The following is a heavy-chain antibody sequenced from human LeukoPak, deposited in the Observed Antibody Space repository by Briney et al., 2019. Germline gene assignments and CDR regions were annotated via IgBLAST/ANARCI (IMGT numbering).Heavy chain of an antibody. CDR3: TTAGNYYFSGNVDY. Sequence: GGSLRLSCAASGFTFSNAWMSWVRQAPGKGLEWVGRIKSKTDGGTTDYAAPVKGRFTISRDDSKNTLYLQMNSLKTEDTAVYYCTTAGNYYFSGNVDYWGQGTLATVSS. J-gene: IGHJ4*02. V-gene: IGHV3-15*01. CDR2: IKSKTDGGTT. D-gene: IGHD3-10*01. CDR1: GFTFSNAW.